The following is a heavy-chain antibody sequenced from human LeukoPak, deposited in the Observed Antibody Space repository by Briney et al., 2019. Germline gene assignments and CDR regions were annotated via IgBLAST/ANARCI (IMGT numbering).Heavy chain of an antibody. D-gene: IGHD4-11*01. V-gene: IGHV1-69*06. CDR3: ATWATVTDHDAFDI. J-gene: IGHJ3*02. Sequence: SVKVSCKASGGTFSSYAISWVRQAPGQGLEWMGGIIPIFGTANYAQKFQGRVTITADKSTSTAYMELSSLRSEDTAVYYCATWATVTDHDAFDIWGQGTMVTVSS. CDR2: IIPIFGTA. CDR1: GGTFSSYA.